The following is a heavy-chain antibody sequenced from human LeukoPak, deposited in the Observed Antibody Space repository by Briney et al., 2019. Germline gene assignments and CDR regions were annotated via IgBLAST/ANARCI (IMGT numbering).Heavy chain of an antibody. CDR1: GYTFTSYY. D-gene: IGHD3-10*01. V-gene: IGHV1-46*01. CDR2: INPSGGST. CDR3: AREIFRVRGVIGTNFDY. J-gene: IGHJ4*02. Sequence: ASVKVSCKASGYTFTSYYMHWVRQAPGQGLEWMGIINPSGGSTSYAQKFQGRVTMTRNTSTSTVYMELSSLRSEDTAVYYCAREIFRVRGVIGTNFDYWGQGTLVTVSS.